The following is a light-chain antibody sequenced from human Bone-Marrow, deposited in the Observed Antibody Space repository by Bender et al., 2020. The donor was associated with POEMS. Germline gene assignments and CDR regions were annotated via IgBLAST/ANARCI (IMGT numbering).Light chain of an antibody. CDR3: SAGGDSLSGRV. V-gene: IGLV1-36*01. CDR1: SSNIGHHG. J-gene: IGLJ2*01. Sequence: QSVVTQPPSLSEAPRQRVTISCSGSSSNIGHHGVNWYQQLPGEAPKLLIYYDDLLTPGVSDRFSASKSGTSASLAISELKCENEAHSYCSAGGDSLSGRVFGGGTKMAVL. CDR2: YDD.